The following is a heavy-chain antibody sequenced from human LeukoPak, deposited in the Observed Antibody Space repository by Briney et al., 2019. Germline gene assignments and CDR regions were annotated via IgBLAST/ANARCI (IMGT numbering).Heavy chain of an antibody. Sequence: PGGSLRLSCAATGFTFNSYAMSWVRQAPGKGLEWVAVIWYDGSNKYYADSVKGRFTISRDNSKNTLYLQMNSLRAEDTAVYYCARDLGRWLQLGYFDYWGQGTLVTVSS. CDR3: ARDLGRWLQLGYFDY. D-gene: IGHD5-24*01. CDR2: IWYDGSNK. CDR1: GFTFNSYA. V-gene: IGHV3-33*08. J-gene: IGHJ4*02.